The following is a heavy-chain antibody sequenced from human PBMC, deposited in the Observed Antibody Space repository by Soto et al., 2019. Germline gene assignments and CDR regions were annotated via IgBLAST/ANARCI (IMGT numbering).Heavy chain of an antibody. Sequence: WXSVKVSYNASGYPFTSYYMHWVRQAPGQGLEWMGIINPSGGSTSYAQKFQGRVTMTRDTSTSTVYMELSSLRSEDTAVHYCAREFSRYDSSGRGWFDPWGQGTLVTVS. CDR1: GYPFTSYY. CDR2: INPSGGST. CDR3: AREFSRYDSSGRGWFDP. V-gene: IGHV1-46*01. D-gene: IGHD3-22*01. J-gene: IGHJ5*02.